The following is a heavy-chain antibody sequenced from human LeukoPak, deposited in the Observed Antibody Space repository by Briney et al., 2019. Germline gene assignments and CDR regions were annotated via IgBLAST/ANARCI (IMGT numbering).Heavy chain of an antibody. D-gene: IGHD6-19*01. V-gene: IGHV6-1*01. Sequence: SQTLSLTCAISGDSVSSNSAAWNWIRQSPSRGLEWLGRTYYRSKWYNDYAVSVKSRITINPDTSKNQFSLQLNSVTPEDTAVYYCAREWGPGIAVAGWIDYWGQGTLVTVSS. CDR3: AREWGPGIAVAGWIDY. CDR2: TYYRSKWYN. J-gene: IGHJ4*02. CDR1: GDSVSSNSAA.